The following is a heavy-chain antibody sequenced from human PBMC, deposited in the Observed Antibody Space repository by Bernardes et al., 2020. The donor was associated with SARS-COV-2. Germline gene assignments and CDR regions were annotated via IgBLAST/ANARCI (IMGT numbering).Heavy chain of an antibody. J-gene: IGHJ3*02. V-gene: IGHV3-23*01. Sequence: GGSLRLSCELSGFSFTNCCMHWVRQLPGMGLEWVSAISGSGGSTYYADSVKGRFTISRDNSKNTLYLQMNSLRAEDTAVYYCAKDSTPPSYCGGDCYGAFDIWGLGTMVTVSS. CDR2: ISGSGGST. D-gene: IGHD2-21*02. CDR1: GFSFTNCC. CDR3: AKDSTPPSYCGGDCYGAFDI.